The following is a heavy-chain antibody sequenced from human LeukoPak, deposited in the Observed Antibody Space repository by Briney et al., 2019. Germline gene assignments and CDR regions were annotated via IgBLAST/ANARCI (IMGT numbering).Heavy chain of an antibody. J-gene: IGHJ3*02. Sequence: SETLSLTCTVSGGSISSGPYYWSWIRQHPGEGLVWIGYIYSSGNTYYTPSLKSRVTISVDTSKNQFSMKLSSVTAADTAVYYCARATTRNTFDIWGQGTTVTVSS. D-gene: IGHD1-26*01. V-gene: IGHV4-31*03. CDR3: ARATTRNTFDI. CDR1: GGSISSGPYY. CDR2: IYSSGNT.